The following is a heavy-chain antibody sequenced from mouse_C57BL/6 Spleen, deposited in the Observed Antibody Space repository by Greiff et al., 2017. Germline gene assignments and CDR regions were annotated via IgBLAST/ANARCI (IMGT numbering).Heavy chain of an antibody. CDR2: IDPSDSYT. CDR1: GYTFTSYW. V-gene: IGHV1-69*01. CDR3: ARGECDGSAMDY. D-gene: IGHD6-1*01. J-gene: IGHJ4*01. Sequence: QVQLQQPGAELVMPGASVKLSCKASGYTFTSYWMHWVKQMPGQGLEWIGEIDPSDSYTNYNQKFKGKSTLTVDKSSSTAYMQLSSLTSEDSAFYYCARGECDGSAMDYWGQGPSVTVAS.